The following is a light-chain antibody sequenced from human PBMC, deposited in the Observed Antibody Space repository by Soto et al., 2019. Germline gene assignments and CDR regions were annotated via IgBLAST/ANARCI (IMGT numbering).Light chain of an antibody. J-gene: IGLJ2*01. CDR2: EDD. V-gene: IGLV6-57*04. CDR3: QSYDDTNVV. CDR1: SGSIANNY. Sequence: NFMLTQPHSVSESPGKTVTISCTRSSGSIANNYVQWYQQRPGSIPTTVIYEDDQRPSGVPDRFSGSIDSSSNTASLTISGLKTEDEADYYCQSYDDTNVVFGGGTKVTVL.